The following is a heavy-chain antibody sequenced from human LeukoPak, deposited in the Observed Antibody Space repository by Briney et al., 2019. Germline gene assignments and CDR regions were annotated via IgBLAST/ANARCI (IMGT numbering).Heavy chain of an antibody. CDR3: ARVSGWFDP. J-gene: IGHJ5*02. CDR2: IYYSGST. CDR1: GGSISSYY. Sequence: PSETLSLTCTVSGGSISSYYWSWIRQPPGKGLEWSGYIYYSGSTNYNPSLKSRVTISVDTSKNQFSLKLSSVTAADTAVYYCARVSGWFDPWGQGTLVTVSS. V-gene: IGHV4-59*01. D-gene: IGHD3-10*01.